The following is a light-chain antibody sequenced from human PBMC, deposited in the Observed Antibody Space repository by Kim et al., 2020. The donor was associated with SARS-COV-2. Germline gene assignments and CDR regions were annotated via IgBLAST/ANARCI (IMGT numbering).Light chain of an antibody. Sequence: SASVADSSTITGRASQSISSWLAWYQQKPGKAPKLLIYKASSLESGVPSRFSGSGSGTEFTLTISSLQPDDFATYYCQQYDSSSHTFGQGTRLEI. CDR2: KAS. J-gene: IGKJ2*01. V-gene: IGKV1-5*03. CDR1: QSISSW. CDR3: QQYDSSSHT.